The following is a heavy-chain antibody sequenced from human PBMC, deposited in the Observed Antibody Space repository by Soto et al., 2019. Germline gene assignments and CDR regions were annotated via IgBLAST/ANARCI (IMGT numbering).Heavy chain of an antibody. J-gene: IGHJ5*02. Sequence: QVQLVQSGAEVKKPGSSVKVSCKASGGTFSSYTISWVRQAPGQGLEWMGRIIPILGIANYAQKFQGRVTITGENATSRADMELSSLRSEDTAVYYCARQRGGLDCGGDCPNWFDPWGQGTLVTVSS. CDR3: ARQRGGLDCGGDCPNWFDP. CDR1: GGTFSSYT. D-gene: IGHD2-21*02. V-gene: IGHV1-69*02. CDR2: IIPILGIA.